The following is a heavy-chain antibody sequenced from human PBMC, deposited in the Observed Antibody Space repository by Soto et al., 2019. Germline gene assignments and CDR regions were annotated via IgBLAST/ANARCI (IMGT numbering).Heavy chain of an antibody. CDR1: GGTFSSYA. CDR3: ATQRGLLWFGELFFDY. Sequence: SVKVSCKASGGTFSSYAISWVRQAPGQGLEWMGGIIPIFGTANYAQKFQGRVTITADESTSTAYMELSSLRSEDTAVYYCATQRGLLWFGELFFDYWGQGTLVTVS. CDR2: IIPIFGTA. D-gene: IGHD3-10*01. J-gene: IGHJ4*02. V-gene: IGHV1-69*13.